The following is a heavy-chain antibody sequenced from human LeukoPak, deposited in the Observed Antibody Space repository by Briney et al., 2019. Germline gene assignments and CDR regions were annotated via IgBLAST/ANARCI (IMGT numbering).Heavy chain of an antibody. D-gene: IGHD1-26*01. CDR3: ARDSGTYNWFDP. J-gene: IGHJ5*02. CDR1: GLPFSGSA. CDR2: IEKKDEDHAT. V-gene: IGHV3-73*01. Sequence: GGSERLSCSASGLPFSGSAIPWVRQPSGKGLEGVGQIEKKDEDHATATAQATSLNVRFTISRDDSINTAYLQMKSLKTEDTALYYCARDSGTYNWFDPWGQGTLFSVSS.